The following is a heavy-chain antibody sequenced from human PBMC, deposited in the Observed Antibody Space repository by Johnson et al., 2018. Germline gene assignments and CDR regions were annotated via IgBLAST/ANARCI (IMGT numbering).Heavy chain of an antibody. J-gene: IGHJ3*02. CDR2: ISGSGSSK. CDR1: GFTFSNYG. Sequence: EVQLVESGGGLVQPGGSLRLSCAASGFTFSNYGMSWVRQAPGKGLEWVSVISGSGSSKYYADPVKGRFTISRDNSKNTLYLQMNSLRAEDTAVYYCGKGGYYDNTGYLCAFDIWGQGTMGTVSS. CDR3: GKGGYYDNTGYLCAFDI. D-gene: IGHD3-22*01. V-gene: IGHV3-23*04.